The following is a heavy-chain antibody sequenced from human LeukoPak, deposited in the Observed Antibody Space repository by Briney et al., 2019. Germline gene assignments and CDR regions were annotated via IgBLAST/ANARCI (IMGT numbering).Heavy chain of an antibody. CDR1: GFTFDDYA. V-gene: IGHV3-9*01. D-gene: IGHD3-10*01. Sequence: GGSLRLPCAASGFTFDDYAMHWVRQAPGKGLEWVSGLSWNSGVIGYADSVKGRFTISRDNAMNSLYLQMSSLRAEDTAFYFCAKGSYGSGSYVDYWGQGTLVTVSS. CDR2: LSWNSGVI. CDR3: AKGSYGSGSYVDY. J-gene: IGHJ4*02.